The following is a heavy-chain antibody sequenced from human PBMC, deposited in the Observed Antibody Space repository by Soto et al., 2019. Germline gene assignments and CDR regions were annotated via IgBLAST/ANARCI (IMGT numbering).Heavy chain of an antibody. D-gene: IGHD3-22*01. V-gene: IGHV1-18*04. Sequence: GTAVKFSCKASGYTFTSYGISWVRQAPGQGLEWMGWISAYNGNTNYAQKLQGRVTMTTDTSTSTAYMELRSLRSDDTAVYYCARARGSSGYYYSDYWGQGTLVTSPQ. J-gene: IGHJ4*02. CDR1: GYTFTSYG. CDR3: ARARGSSGYYYSDY. CDR2: ISAYNGNT.